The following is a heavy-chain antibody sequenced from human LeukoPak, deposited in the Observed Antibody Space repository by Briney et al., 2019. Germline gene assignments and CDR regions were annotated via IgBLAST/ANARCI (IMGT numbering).Heavy chain of an antibody. Sequence: ASVKVSCKASGYAFTSYYMHWVREAPGQGLEWMGIINPSGGSTSYAQKFRGRVTMTRDTSTSTVYMELSSLRSEDTAVYYCARGGGNEAFDIWGQGTMVTVSS. D-gene: IGHD3-10*01. CDR1: GYAFTSYY. V-gene: IGHV1-46*03. CDR3: ARGGGNEAFDI. CDR2: INPSGGST. J-gene: IGHJ3*02.